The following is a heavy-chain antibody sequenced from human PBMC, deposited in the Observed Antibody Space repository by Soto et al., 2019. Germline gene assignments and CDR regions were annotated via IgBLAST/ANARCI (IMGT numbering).Heavy chain of an antibody. CDR3: AIHPGFGETQFDY. J-gene: IGHJ4*02. Sequence: SVKVSCKSSGGTFSSYAISWVRQAPGQGLEWIGGIIPIFGTANYAQKFQGRVTITADESTSTAYMELSSLRSEDTAVYYCAIHPGFGETQFDYWGQGTLVTVSS. CDR2: IIPIFGTA. D-gene: IGHD3-10*01. CDR1: GGTFSSYA. V-gene: IGHV1-69*13.